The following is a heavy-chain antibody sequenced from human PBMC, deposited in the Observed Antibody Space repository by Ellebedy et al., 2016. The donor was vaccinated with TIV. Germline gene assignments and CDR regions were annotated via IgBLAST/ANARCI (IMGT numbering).Heavy chain of an antibody. CDR3: AREIGAGPVVFQY. Sequence: ASVKVSCKASGYSFTSYGISWVRQAPGQGLEWMGWINAYNGNTNIAQKFQGRVTMTTDTSTSTAYMEVRRLRSDDTAVYYCAREIGAGPVVFQYWGQGTLVIVSS. V-gene: IGHV1-18*04. J-gene: IGHJ1*01. D-gene: IGHD6-19*01. CDR2: INAYNGNT. CDR1: GYSFTSYG.